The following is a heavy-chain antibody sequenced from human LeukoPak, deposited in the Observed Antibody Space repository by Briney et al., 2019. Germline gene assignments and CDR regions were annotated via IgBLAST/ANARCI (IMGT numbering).Heavy chain of an antibody. CDR2: ISSSGSTI. CDR3: ARAPAYDFWSGYYPRPFDY. J-gene: IGHJ4*02. V-gene: IGHV3-48*03. CDR1: GFTFSSYE. D-gene: IGHD3-3*01. Sequence: GGSLRLSCAASGFTFSSYEMNWVRQAPGKGLEWVSYISSSGSTIYYADSVEGRFTISRDNAKNSLYLQMNSLRAEDTAVYYCARAPAYDFWSGYYPRPFDYWGQGTLVTVPS.